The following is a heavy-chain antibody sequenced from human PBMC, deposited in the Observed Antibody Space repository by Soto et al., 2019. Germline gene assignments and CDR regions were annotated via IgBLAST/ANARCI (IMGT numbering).Heavy chain of an antibody. Sequence: ASVKVSCKASGYTFTSYDINWVRQATGQGLEWMGWMNPNSGNTGYAQKFQGRVTMTRNTSISTAYMELSSLRSEDTAVYYCARDLRELRFLEWSYYFDYWGQGTLVTVSS. J-gene: IGHJ4*02. CDR2: MNPNSGNT. V-gene: IGHV1-8*01. CDR3: ARDLRELRFLEWSYYFDY. CDR1: GYTFTSYD. D-gene: IGHD3-3*01.